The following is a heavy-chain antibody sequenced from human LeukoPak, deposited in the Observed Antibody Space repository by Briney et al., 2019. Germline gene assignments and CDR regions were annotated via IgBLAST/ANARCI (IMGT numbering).Heavy chain of an antibody. CDR3: ARDKLGSGYSSDFDY. CDR1: GLSASSNY. Sequence: PGGSLRLSCAASGLSASSNYMNWVRQAPGKGLEWVSAIYTGGTTYYADSVKGRFTISRDTSKNTLYLQMNSLRAEDTAVYYCARDKLGSGYSSDFDYWGQGTLVTVSS. J-gene: IGHJ4*02. D-gene: IGHD6-19*01. V-gene: IGHV3-66*02. CDR2: IYTGGTT.